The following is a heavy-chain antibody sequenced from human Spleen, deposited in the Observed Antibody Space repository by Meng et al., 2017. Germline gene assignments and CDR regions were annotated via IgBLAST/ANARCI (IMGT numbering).Heavy chain of an antibody. CDR1: GFTFSSYG. CDR2: IWYDGSNK. D-gene: IGHD6-19*01. V-gene: IGHV3-33*01. J-gene: IGHJ4*02. Sequence: GESLKISCAASGFTFSSYGMHWVRQAPGKGLEWVAVIWYDGSNKYYADSVKGRFTISRDNSKNTLYLQMNSLRAEDTAVYYCARDFWEYAVAGNSFDYWGQGTLVTVSS. CDR3: ARDFWEYAVAGNSFDY.